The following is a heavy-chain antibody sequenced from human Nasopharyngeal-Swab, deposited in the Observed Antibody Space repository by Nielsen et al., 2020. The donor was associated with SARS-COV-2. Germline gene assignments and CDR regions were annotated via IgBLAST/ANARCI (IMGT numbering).Heavy chain of an antibody. Sequence: GGSLRLSCAASGFTFSSYSMNWVRQAPGKGLEWVSSISSSSSYIYYADSVKGRFTISRDNAKNSLYLQMNSLRAEDTAVYYRARDIDDYVWGSYFDYWGQGTLVTVSS. CDR2: ISSSSSYI. V-gene: IGHV3-21*01. D-gene: IGHD3-16*01. CDR1: GFTFSSYS. J-gene: IGHJ4*02. CDR3: ARDIDDYVWGSYFDY.